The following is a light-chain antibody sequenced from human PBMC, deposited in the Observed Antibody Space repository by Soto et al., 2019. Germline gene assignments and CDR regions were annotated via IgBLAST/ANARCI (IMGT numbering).Light chain of an antibody. CDR3: NSYTSASFYV. CDR2: EVT. J-gene: IGLJ1*01. Sequence: QSALAQPASVSGSPGQSITISCTGTTSDIAGYNYVSWYQQHPGKAPKLLIYEVTSRASGVSHRFSGSKSGNTASLTISGLQAEDEAEYYCNSYTSASFYVXGTGTKVTVL. CDR1: TSDIAGYNY. V-gene: IGLV2-14*01.